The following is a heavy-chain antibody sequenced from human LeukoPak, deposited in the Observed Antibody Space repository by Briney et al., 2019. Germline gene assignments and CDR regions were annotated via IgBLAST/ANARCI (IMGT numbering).Heavy chain of an antibody. CDR2: ISSTSDYI. D-gene: IGHD6-13*01. V-gene: IGHV3-21*01. Sequence: GGSLRLSCAASGFTFSSYSMNWVRQAPGKGLEWVASISSTSDYIYYADSLKGRLAISRDNAKNSLYLQMNSLRAEDTAVYYCARGGIYSQGFDSWGQGALVTVSS. CDR3: ARGGIYSQGFDS. CDR1: GFTFSSYS. J-gene: IGHJ4*02.